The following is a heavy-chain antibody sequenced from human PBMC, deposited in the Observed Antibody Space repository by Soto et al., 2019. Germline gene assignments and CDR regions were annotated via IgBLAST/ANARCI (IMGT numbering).Heavy chain of an antibody. Sequence: EVPLVESGGGLVQPGGSLRLSCTVSGFTFSRNWMSWVRQAPGKGLEWVANIKQDGSDEYYVDSVKGRFTISRDNAKNSLYLQMNSLRAEDTAVYYCARDWDGSGASLDHWGQGTLVIVSS. CDR1: GFTFSRNW. CDR2: IKQDGSDE. D-gene: IGHD3-10*01. CDR3: ARDWDGSGASLDH. J-gene: IGHJ4*02. V-gene: IGHV3-7*04.